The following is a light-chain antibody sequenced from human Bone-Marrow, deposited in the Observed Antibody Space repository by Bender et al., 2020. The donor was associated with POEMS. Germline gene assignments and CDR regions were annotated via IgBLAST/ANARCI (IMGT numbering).Light chain of an antibody. Sequence: QSILTQPPSASGTPGQTVTISCSGSSSNIGSHTVNWYQQFPGAAPKFLIYRSDQRPSGVPDRFSGSKSGTSASLAITGLQSDDEAIYFCVAWDASLNGWVFGGGTKLTVL. CDR1: SSNIGSHT. V-gene: IGLV1-44*01. J-gene: IGLJ3*02. CDR3: VAWDASLNGWV. CDR2: RSD.